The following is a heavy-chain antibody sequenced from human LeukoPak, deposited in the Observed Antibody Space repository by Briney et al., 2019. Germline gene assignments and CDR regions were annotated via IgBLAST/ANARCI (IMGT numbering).Heavy chain of an antibody. V-gene: IGHV3-7*03. J-gene: IGHJ4*02. CDR1: GFTFSDYW. CDR3: VKGPLITAAGTY. CDR2: INQYGGEI. Sequence: GGSLRLSCAASGFTFSDYWMTWVRQTQGKGLECVANINQYGGEISYVDSVKGRFTISGDNAKSSLSLQMSSLRVEDTAVYYCVKGPLITAAGTYWGQGTLVTVSS. D-gene: IGHD6-13*01.